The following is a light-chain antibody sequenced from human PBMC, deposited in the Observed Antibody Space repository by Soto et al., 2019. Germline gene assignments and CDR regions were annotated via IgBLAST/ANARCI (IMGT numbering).Light chain of an antibody. V-gene: IGLV2-8*01. Sequence: QSVLTQPSSASGSPGQSVTISCTGTGSDVGGYNFVSWYQHHPGKAPKLMIYEVTRRPSGVPDRFSGSKSGNTASLTVSGLLAEDEADYYCASYAGGNQVFGTGTKLTVL. CDR3: ASYAGGNQV. CDR1: GSDVGGYNF. CDR2: EVT. J-gene: IGLJ1*01.